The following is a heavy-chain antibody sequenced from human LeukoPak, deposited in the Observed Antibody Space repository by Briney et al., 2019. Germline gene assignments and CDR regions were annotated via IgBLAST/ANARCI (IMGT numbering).Heavy chain of an antibody. J-gene: IGHJ5*02. Sequence: GGSLRLSCAASGFTFNTYHMNWVRQAPGKGLEWVSFIDTSGTFIRYADSVNGRFTVSRDNAKNSLYLQMDSLTAEDTAVYYCARDIPSGARGWFDPWGQGTRVTVSS. CDR3: ARDIPSGARGWFDP. CDR1: GFTFNTYH. CDR2: IDTSGTFI. D-gene: IGHD2-15*01. V-gene: IGHV3-21*01.